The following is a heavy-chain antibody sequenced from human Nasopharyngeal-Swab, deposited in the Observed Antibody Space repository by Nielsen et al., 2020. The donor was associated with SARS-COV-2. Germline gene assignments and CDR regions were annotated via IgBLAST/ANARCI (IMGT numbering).Heavy chain of an antibody. J-gene: IGHJ3*02. Sequence: GGSLRLSCAASGFTFSSYAMHWVRQAPGKGLEWVAVISYDGSNKYYADSVKGRFTISRGNSKNTLYLQMNSLRAEDTAVYYCARDPSSSWLYDAFDIWGQGTMVTVSS. CDR1: GFTFSSYA. D-gene: IGHD6-13*01. CDR3: ARDPSSSWLYDAFDI. CDR2: ISYDGSNK. V-gene: IGHV3-30-3*01.